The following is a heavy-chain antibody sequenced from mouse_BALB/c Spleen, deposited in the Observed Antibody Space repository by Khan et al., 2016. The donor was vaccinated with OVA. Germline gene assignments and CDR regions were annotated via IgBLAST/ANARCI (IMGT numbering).Heavy chain of an antibody. D-gene: IGHD2-2*01. CDR1: GYTFTNYG. CDR2: INTYTGEP. J-gene: IGHJ1*01. V-gene: IGHV9-3-1*01. CDR3: ARGYWYFDD. Sequence: QIQLVQSGPELKKPGETVKISCKASGYTFTNYGMNWVKQPPGKGLKWMGWINTYTGEPTYADDFKGRFAFSLETSASTAYLQINNLKNEDTATYFCARGYWYFDDWGAGTTVTVSS.